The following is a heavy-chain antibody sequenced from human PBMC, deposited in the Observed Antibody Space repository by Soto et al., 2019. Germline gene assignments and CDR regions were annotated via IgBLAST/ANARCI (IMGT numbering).Heavy chain of an antibody. Sequence: QVQLVESGGGVVQPGRSLRLSCAASGFSFSSYAMHWVRQAPGKGLEWVAVISYDGSNKYYTDSVKGRFTISGDNSKNTLLLQVNSLRAEDTAVYDCARSSSNAFDIWGQGTMVSVFS. CDR2: ISYDGSNK. CDR1: GFSFSSYA. V-gene: IGHV3-30-3*01. J-gene: IGHJ3*02. CDR3: ARSSSNAFDI. D-gene: IGHD6-6*01.